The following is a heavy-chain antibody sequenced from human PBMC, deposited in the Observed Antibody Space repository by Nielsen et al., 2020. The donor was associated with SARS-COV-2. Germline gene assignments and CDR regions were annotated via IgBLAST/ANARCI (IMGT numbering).Heavy chain of an antibody. CDR2: INNDGSIT. D-gene: IGHD5-24*01. Sequence: GGSLRLSCSASGISFSTYWMHWVRQAPGKGLVWLSRINNDGSITSYADSVSGRFTISRDNAKNTLYLQMNSLGVEDTAVYYCASRRDGYNYDTYWGRGTLVNVSS. J-gene: IGHJ4*02. CDR1: GISFSTYW. CDR3: ASRRDGYNYDTY. V-gene: IGHV3-74*01.